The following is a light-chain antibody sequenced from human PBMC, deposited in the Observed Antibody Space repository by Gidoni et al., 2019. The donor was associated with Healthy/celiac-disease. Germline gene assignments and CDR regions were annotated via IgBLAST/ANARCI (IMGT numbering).Light chain of an antibody. J-gene: IGKJ2*02. V-gene: IGKV1-5*03. CDR3: QQYNSSPPCT. Sequence: DIQMTHSPSTLSASVGDRVTITCRASQSISSWLAWYQQKPGKAPKLLIYKASSLESGVPSRFSGSGSGTEFTLTISRLQPDDFATYYCQQYNSSPPCTFGQGTKLEIK. CDR2: KAS. CDR1: QSISSW.